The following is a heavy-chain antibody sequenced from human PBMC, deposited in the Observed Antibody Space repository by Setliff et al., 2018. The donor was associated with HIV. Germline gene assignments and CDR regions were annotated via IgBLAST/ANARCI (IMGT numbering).Heavy chain of an antibody. CDR1: GFTVSGSY. Sequence: QSGGSLRLSCAASGFTVSGSYMSWVRQAPGKGLEWVSTIYSDGSTYHADSVKGRFTLSRDNAKDSMFLEMRSLRDEDTAVYLCANLWELGAWGQGTLVTVSS. V-gene: IGHV3-53*01. CDR2: IYSDGST. CDR3: ANLWELGA. D-gene: IGHD3-16*01. J-gene: IGHJ5*02.